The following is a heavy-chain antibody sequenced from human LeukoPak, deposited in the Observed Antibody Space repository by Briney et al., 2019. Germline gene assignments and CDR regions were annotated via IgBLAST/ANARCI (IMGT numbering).Heavy chain of an antibody. V-gene: IGHV4-4*07. CDR1: GYSISSGYY. J-gene: IGHJ5*02. CDR2: IYNSGIT. D-gene: IGHD3-22*01. Sequence: PSETLSLTCTVSGYSISSGYYWSWIRQPAGKGLEWIGRIYNSGITSYNPSLNSRVTMSVDTSKNQFSLKLSSVTAADTAMYYCARDYIGSDSSGYYLGWFDPWGQGTLVTVSS. CDR3: ARDYIGSDSSGYYLGWFDP.